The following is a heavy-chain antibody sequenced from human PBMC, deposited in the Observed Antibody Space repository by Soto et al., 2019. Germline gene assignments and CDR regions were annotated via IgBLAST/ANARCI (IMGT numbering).Heavy chain of an antibody. V-gene: IGHV3-7*01. CDR2: IKQDGSEK. Sequence: EVQLVESGGGLVQPGGSLRLSCAASGFTFSSYWMSWVRQAPGKGLEWVANIKQDGSEKYYVDSVKGRLTISRDNAKNSLSLQMNSLRAEDTAVYYCARRKTYCRSTSCYYYYGMDVWGQGTTVTVSS. D-gene: IGHD2-2*01. CDR1: GFTFSSYW. CDR3: ARRKTYCRSTSCYYYYGMDV. J-gene: IGHJ6*02.